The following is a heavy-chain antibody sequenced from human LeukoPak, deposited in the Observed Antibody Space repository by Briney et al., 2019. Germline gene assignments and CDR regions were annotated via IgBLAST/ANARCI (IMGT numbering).Heavy chain of an antibody. Sequence: ASVKVSCKASGHTFTGDYTYWVRQAPGQGLEWMGWINPNSGGTNYAQKFQGRVTMTRDTSISTAYMELSSLRSDDTAVYYCARVRHYDTLTGYLPESYYYAMDVWGQGTTVTVSS. CDR2: INPNSGGT. CDR1: GHTFTGDY. J-gene: IGHJ6*02. D-gene: IGHD3-9*01. CDR3: ARVRHYDTLTGYLPESYYYAMDV. V-gene: IGHV1-2*02.